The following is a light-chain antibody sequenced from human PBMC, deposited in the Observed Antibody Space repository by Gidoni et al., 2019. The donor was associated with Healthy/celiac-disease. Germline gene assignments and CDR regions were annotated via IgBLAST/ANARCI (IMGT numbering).Light chain of an antibody. Sequence: AIQLTQSPSSPSASAGDRVTITCRASQGISSALGWYQQKPGKAPKLLIYDASSLESGVPSRCGGSGAGTDFTLTISSQQPEDFATYYCQQCNNLITFGQGTRLEIK. CDR1: QGISSA. CDR2: DAS. J-gene: IGKJ5*01. V-gene: IGKV1D-13*01. CDR3: QQCNNLIT.